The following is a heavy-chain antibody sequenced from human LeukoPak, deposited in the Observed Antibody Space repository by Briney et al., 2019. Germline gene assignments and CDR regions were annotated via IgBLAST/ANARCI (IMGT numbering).Heavy chain of an antibody. CDR3: AKSGYRSSWHLHFDY. D-gene: IGHD6-13*01. J-gene: IGHJ4*02. CDR1: GFTVSSKY. Sequence: GGSLRLSCAASGFTVSSKYMSWVRQAPGKGLEWVSVIYTGETTYYADSVKGRFTISRDNSKNTLYLQMDGLRAEDTAVYYCAKSGYRSSWHLHFDYWGQGTLVTVSS. CDR2: IYTGETT. V-gene: IGHV3-66*01.